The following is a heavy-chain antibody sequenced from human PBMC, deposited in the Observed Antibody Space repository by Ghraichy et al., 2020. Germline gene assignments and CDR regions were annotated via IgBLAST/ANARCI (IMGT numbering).Heavy chain of an antibody. J-gene: IGHJ4*02. CDR1: GGSFSGYY. V-gene: IGHV4-34*01. D-gene: IGHD3-22*01. CDR2: INHSGST. Sequence: SETLSLTCAVYGGSFSGYYWSWIRQPPGKRLEWIGEINHSGSTNYNPSLKSRVTISVDTSKNQFSLKLSSVTAADTAVYYCAREVDYYDSSGYYYDEVGLDYWGQGTLVTVSS. CDR3: AREVDYYDSSGYYYDEVGLDY.